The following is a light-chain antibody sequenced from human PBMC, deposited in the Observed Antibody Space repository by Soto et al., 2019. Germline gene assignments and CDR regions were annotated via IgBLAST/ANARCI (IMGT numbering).Light chain of an antibody. CDR1: QGINNF. CDR3: QQCNSYSRT. V-gene: IGKV1-9*01. Sequence: IQLTQSPSSLSASVGDRVTITCRASQGINNFLAWYQQKRGKARKVLMYAASTLQSGVPSRFSGRGSGTDFTLTISSLQPDDFANYYCQQCNSYSRTFGQGTKVDIK. J-gene: IGKJ1*01. CDR2: AAS.